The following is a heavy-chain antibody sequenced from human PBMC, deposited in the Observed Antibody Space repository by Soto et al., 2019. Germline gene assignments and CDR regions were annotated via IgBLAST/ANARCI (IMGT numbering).Heavy chain of an antibody. CDR3: ARDLHIRDY. Sequence: HPGGSLRLSCVVSGITFSDYWMTWVRQAPGKGLEWVANINQEGSDKNYVDSVRGRFTISRDNTKNSLYLQMNSLRADDTAIYYCARDLHIRDYWGQGTLVTVSS. J-gene: IGHJ4*02. CDR2: INQEGSDK. D-gene: IGHD3-10*01. CDR1: GITFSDYW. V-gene: IGHV3-7*03.